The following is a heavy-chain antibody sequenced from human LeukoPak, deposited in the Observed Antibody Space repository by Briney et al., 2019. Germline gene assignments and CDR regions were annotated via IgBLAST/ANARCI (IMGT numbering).Heavy chain of an antibody. CDR2: INWNGAST. CDR3: ARDMLLGDAFDI. J-gene: IGHJ3*02. D-gene: IGHD2/OR15-2a*01. Sequence: GGSLTLSCAVSGFTLDDYAINWVRQAPGKGLEWVSNINWNGASTGYGDSVKGRFNISRDNAKHSVFMQMNSLRPEDTALYYCARDMLLGDAFDIWGQGTMVIVSS. CDR1: GFTLDDYA. V-gene: IGHV3-20*04.